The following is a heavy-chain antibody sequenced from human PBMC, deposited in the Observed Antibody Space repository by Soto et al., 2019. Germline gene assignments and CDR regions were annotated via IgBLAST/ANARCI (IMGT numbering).Heavy chain of an antibody. CDR3: ARVAYDSSGYYPDSFDI. CDR1: GGSISSYH. V-gene: IGHV4-59*01. D-gene: IGHD3-22*01. Sequence: SETLSLTCTVSGGSISSYHWSWIRQPPGKGLEWIGYIYYSGSTNYNPSLKSRVTISVDTSKNQFSLKLSSVTAADTAVYYCARVAYDSSGYYPDSFDIWGQGTMVTVSS. CDR2: IYYSGST. J-gene: IGHJ3*02.